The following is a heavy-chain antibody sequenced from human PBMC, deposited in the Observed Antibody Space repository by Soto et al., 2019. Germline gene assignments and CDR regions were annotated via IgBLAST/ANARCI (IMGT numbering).Heavy chain of an antibody. CDR2: TYFRSKWYN. V-gene: IGHV6-1*01. J-gene: IGHJ5*02. Sequence: XQTLSLTWAISGHSVSSTTASWNLIRESPSRGFEWLGSTYFRSKWYNDDAGSVKSRIIINPDTSNHQFSLQLNAVTPEDTAVYFCAKGDNLGPKTGYAFDPWGQGIMVPVSS. CDR3: AKGDNLGPKTGYAFDP. D-gene: IGHD5-12*01. CDR1: GHSVSSTTAS.